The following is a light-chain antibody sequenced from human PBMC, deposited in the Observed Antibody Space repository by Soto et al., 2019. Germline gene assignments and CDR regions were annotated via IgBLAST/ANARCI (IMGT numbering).Light chain of an antibody. V-gene: IGLV2-23*02. Sequence: QSALTQPASVSGSPGQSITISCTGTSSDVGSYNLVSWYQQHPGKAPRLMIYEVSKRPSGVSNRFSGSKSGNTASLTISGLQAEDEADYYCCSYAGLVVFGGGIKLTVL. CDR2: EVS. J-gene: IGLJ2*01. CDR1: SSDVGSYNL. CDR3: CSYAGLVV.